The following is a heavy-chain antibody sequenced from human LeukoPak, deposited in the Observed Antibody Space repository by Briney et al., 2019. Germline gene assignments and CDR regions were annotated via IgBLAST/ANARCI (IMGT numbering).Heavy chain of an antibody. Sequence: GASVKVSCEASGYTFTGYYMHWVRQAPGQGLEWMGWINPNSGGTNYAQKFQGRVTMTRDTSISTAYMELSRLRSDDTAVYYCARAVFAAVAGDFDYWGQGTLVTVSS. V-gene: IGHV1-2*02. J-gene: IGHJ4*02. D-gene: IGHD6-19*01. CDR2: INPNSGGT. CDR3: ARAVFAAVAGDFDY. CDR1: GYTFTGYY.